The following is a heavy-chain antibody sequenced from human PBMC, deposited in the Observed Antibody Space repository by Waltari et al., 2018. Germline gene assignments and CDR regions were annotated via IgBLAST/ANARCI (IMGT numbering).Heavy chain of an antibody. J-gene: IGHJ4*02. CDR3: ARVYSNSWSRGFVRAYFDS. D-gene: IGHD6-13*01. CDR2: IFYTCAI. V-gene: IGHV4-39*01. CDR1: DGSISSDGYY. Sequence: HLQLRESGPGLVKPSETLSLTCTVSDGSISSDGYYWAWIRQPPGRGLEWIGNIFYTCAIYYNPSLKCRVTVSIDTSNNQFSLKLNSVTAADTAMYYCARVYSNSWSRGFVRAYFDSWGQGTLVTVSS.